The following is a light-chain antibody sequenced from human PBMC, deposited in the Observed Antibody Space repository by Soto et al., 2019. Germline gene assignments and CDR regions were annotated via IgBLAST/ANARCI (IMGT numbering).Light chain of an antibody. Sequence: EIVMTQSPSTVPVSPGERVTLSCRASQSAGNFLAWYQQKPGQAPRLLIYYISTRATGIPARFSGSGSGTEFTLTINSLQSEDSAVYYCQQHNQWPITFGQGTRLEI. CDR1: QSAGNF. CDR2: YIS. V-gene: IGKV3D-15*01. CDR3: QQHNQWPIT. J-gene: IGKJ5*01.